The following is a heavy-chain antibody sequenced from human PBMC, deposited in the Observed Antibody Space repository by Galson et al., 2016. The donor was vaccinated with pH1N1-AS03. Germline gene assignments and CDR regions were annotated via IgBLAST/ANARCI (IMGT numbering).Heavy chain of an antibody. CDR1: GFSLSTGGMR. CDR3: ARTLNYNTGLDV. Sequence: PALVKSTPTLTLTCTVSGFSLSTGGMRVSWIRQPPGKALEWLGRIDWDDGTFYSTSLKTRLTISKDTSKNQVVLTMTNMDPVDTGTYYCARTLNYNTGLDVWGPGATVTVSS. V-gene: IGHV2-70*04. CDR2: IDWDDGT. D-gene: IGHD5-24*01. J-gene: IGHJ6*02.